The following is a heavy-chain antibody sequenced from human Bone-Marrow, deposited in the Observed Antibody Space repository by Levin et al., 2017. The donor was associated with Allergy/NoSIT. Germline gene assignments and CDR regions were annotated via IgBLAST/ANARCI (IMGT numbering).Heavy chain of an antibody. CDR3: ARGRGFSSSWYWGF. D-gene: IGHD6-13*01. CDR2: IYPTDSDA. V-gene: IGHV5-51*01. J-gene: IGHJ4*02. CDR1: GYTFTTYW. Sequence: KVSCKTSGYTFTTYWIGWMRQVPGKGLEWMGVIYPTDSDARYSPSFQGQVTFSVDKSINTAYLQWTSLKATDTAVYYCARGRGFSSSWYWGFWGQGTRVTVSS.